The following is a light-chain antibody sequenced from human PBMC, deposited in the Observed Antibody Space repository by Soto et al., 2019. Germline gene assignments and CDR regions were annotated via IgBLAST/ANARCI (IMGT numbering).Light chain of an antibody. V-gene: IGKV1-39*01. CDR1: QSISNY. J-gene: IGKJ2*01. Sequence: DIQMTQSPSSLSASVGDRVTITCRASQSISNYLNWYQQKPGKAPKLLIYTASSLESGVPSRFSGSGSGTDFTLTISSLQPEDFATYHCQQSHSPPFTFGQGTKLEVK. CDR2: TAS. CDR3: QQSHSPPFT.